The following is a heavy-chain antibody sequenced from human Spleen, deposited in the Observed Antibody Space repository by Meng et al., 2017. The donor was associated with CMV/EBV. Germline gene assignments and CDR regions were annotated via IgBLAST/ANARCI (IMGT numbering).Heavy chain of an antibody. D-gene: IGHD3-22*01. CDR3: ARGGSGYYGRFDP. V-gene: IGHV1-2*02. Sequence: KASGYTFTGYYMHWVRQAPGQGLEWMGWINPNSGGTNYAQKFQGRVTMTRDTSISTAYMELSRLRSDDTAVYYCARGGSGYYGRFDPWGQGTLVTVSS. CDR1: GYTFTGYY. J-gene: IGHJ5*02. CDR2: INPNSGGT.